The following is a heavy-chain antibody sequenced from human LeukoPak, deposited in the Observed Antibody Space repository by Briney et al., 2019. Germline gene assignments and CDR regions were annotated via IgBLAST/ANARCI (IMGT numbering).Heavy chain of an antibody. CDR2: ISGSGDST. V-gene: IGHV3-23*01. J-gene: IGHJ3*01. CDR1: GFTFNNYA. Sequence: PGGSLRLSCAASGFTFNNYAMSWVRQAPGKGLEWVSVISGSGDSTYYADSVKGRFTISRDNSKNTLYLQVNSLKTEDTGVYYCTTNPYSSSWLAGAFAVWGQGTVVSVSS. CDR3: TTNPYSSSWLAGAFAV. D-gene: IGHD6-13*01.